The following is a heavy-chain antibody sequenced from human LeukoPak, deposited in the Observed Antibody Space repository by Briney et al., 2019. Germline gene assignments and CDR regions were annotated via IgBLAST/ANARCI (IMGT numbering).Heavy chain of an antibody. CDR2: IYYSGST. J-gene: IGHJ4*02. CDR3: ARQVLLWFGESSGYFDY. Sequence: PSETLSLTCTVSGGSISSYYWSWIRQPPGKGLEWIGCIYYSGSTNYNPSLKSRVTISVDTSKNQFSLKLSSVTAADTAVYYCARQVLLWFGESSGYFDYWGQGTLVTVSS. CDR1: GGSISSYY. V-gene: IGHV4-59*01. D-gene: IGHD3-10*01.